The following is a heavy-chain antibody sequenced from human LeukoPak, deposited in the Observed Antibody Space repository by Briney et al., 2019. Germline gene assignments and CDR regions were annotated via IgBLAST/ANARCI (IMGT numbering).Heavy chain of an antibody. J-gene: IGHJ3*02. CDR3: ARMAWSGFDI. V-gene: IGHV4-59*01. D-gene: IGHD3-3*01. CDR2: IYYIVST. CDR1: GGSITSYY. Sequence: SETLSLTCTVSGGSITSYYWSWIRQPPGKGLEWIGYIYYIVSTNYNPSLRSRVTISVDTSKNQFSLKLSSVTAADTAVYYCARMAWSGFDIWGQGTMVTVSS.